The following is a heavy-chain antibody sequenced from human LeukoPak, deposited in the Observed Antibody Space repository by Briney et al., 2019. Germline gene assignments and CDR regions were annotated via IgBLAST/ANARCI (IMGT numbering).Heavy chain of an antibody. V-gene: IGHV1-2*02. D-gene: IGHD5-12*01. CDR3: ARAVLVSAHSGDDGY. J-gene: IGHJ4*02. CDR1: GYTFTDYY. Sequence: ASVKVSCRASGYTFTDYYMNWVRQAPGQGLEWMGWINPNSGGTYYAEKFQGRVTMTRDTSINTVYMELSRLRSDDTAVYYCARAVLVSAHSGDDGYWGQGTLVTVSS. CDR2: INPNSGGT.